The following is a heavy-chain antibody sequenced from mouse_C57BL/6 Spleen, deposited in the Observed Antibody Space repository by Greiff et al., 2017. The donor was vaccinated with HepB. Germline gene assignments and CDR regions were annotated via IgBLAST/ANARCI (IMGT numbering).Heavy chain of an antibody. CDR2: IYWDDDN. V-gene: IGHV8-12*01. J-gene: IGHJ3*02. CDR1: GFSLSTSGMG. Sequence: QVQLKQSGPGLLQPSQTLSLTCSFSGFSLSTSGMGVCWIRHPSGKGMEWLAHIYWDDDNCYNPFLKSRLTIYKDTSRNQVLLKITSVDTAATATYYCAREGSNDDEFGGWGQGTPVTV. CDR3: AREGSNDDEFGG. D-gene: IGHD2-12*01.